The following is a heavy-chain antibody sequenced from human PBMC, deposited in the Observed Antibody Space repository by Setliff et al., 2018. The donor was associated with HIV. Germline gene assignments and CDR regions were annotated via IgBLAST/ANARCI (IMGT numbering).Heavy chain of an antibody. CDR2: IFHSGTT. CDR3: VRAPPGIQLLASTNGPYYFDY. V-gene: IGHV4-38-2*01. D-gene: IGHD1-1*01. CDR1: GYFVAGGYY. Sequence: SETLSLTCVVSGYFVAGGYYWGWIRQSPGKGLEWIGNIFHSGTTYCNPSLRSRITISVDTSKNQFFLNMTSVTAADTAVYYCVRAPPGIQLLASTNGPYYFDYWGHGTLVTVSS. J-gene: IGHJ4*01.